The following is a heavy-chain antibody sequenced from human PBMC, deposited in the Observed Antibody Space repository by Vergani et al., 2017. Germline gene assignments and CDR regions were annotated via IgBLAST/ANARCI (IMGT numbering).Heavy chain of an antibody. D-gene: IGHD6-19*01. CDR3: ARQIAVAGTIWFDP. J-gene: IGHJ5*02. CDR2: IYYSGST. Sequence: QVQLQESGPGLVKPSQTLSLTCTVSGGSISSGSYYWSWIRQPAGKGLEWIGSIYYSGSTYYNPSLKSRVTISVDTSKNQFSLKLSSVTAADTAVYYCARQIAVAGTIWFDPWGQGTLVTVSS. CDR1: GGSISSGSYY. V-gene: IGHV4-39*01.